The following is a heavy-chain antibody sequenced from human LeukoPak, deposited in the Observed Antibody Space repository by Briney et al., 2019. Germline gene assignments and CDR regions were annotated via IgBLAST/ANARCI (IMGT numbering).Heavy chain of an antibody. D-gene: IGHD3-10*01. V-gene: IGHV4-30-2*01. J-gene: IGHJ4*02. CDR3: ARASWVRGVIYNFDY. Sequence: SQTLSLTCAVSSGSISSGGYSWSWIRQPPGKGLEWIGYIYHSGSTYYNPSLKSRVTISVDRSKNQFSLKLSSVTAADTAVYYCARASWVRGVIYNFDYWGQGTLVTVSS. CDR2: IYHSGST. CDR1: SGSISSGGYS.